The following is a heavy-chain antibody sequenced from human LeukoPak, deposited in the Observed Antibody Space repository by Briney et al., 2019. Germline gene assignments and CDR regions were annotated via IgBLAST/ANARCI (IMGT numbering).Heavy chain of an antibody. CDR3: PAVARTLVFDY. D-gene: IGHD1-14*01. CDR2: IYDSGST. CDR1: GGSISSYY. Sequence: SETLSLTCTVSGGSISSYYWSWIRQPPGKGLEWIGFIYDSGSTNYNPSLKSRVTISVDTSKNQFSLKLSSVTAADTAVYYCPAVARTLVFDYWGQGTLVTVSS. J-gene: IGHJ4*02. V-gene: IGHV4-59*01.